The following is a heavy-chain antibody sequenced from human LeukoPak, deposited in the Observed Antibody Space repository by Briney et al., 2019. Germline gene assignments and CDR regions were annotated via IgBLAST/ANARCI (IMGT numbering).Heavy chain of an antibody. CDR2: IYFSGST. CDR3: ARYYDILTGYFDF. CDR1: GGSISSDDYF. Sequence: SQTLSLTCTVSGGSISSDDYFWSWIRQPPGKGLEWFGYIYFSGSTYYNPSLKSRVTISVDTSKNQFSLKLSSVTAADTAVYYCARYYDILTGYFDFWGQGTLVTVSS. J-gene: IGHJ4*02. V-gene: IGHV4-30-4*01. D-gene: IGHD3-9*01.